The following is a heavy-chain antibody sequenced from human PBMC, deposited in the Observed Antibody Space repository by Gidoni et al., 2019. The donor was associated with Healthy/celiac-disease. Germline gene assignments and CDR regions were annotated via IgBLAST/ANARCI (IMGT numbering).Heavy chain of an antibody. D-gene: IGHD5-18*01. CDR2: IYYSWST. CDR1: GGSISSSSYY. CDR3: ARHPDEDTAMVNVDPFDY. Sequence: QLQLPESGPGLVKPSAHLSLTCTVPGGSISSSSYYWGWIRQPPGKGLEWIGSIYYSWSTSYNPSLKSRVTISLDTSKNQFSLKLSSVTAADTAVYYCARHPDEDTAMVNVDPFDYWGQGTLVTVSS. J-gene: IGHJ4*02. V-gene: IGHV4-39*01.